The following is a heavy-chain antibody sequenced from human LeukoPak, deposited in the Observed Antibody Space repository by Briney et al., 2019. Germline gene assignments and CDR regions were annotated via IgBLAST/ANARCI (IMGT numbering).Heavy chain of an antibody. J-gene: IGHJ4*02. CDR3: AKDPEYSEGY. V-gene: IGHV3-66*01. Sequence: GGSLRLSCAASEFSVGSNYMTWVRQAPGKGLEWVSLIYSGGSTYYADSVKGRFTISRDNSKNTLYLQMNSLRAEDTAVYYCAKDPEYSEGYWGQGTLVTVSS. D-gene: IGHD5-18*01. CDR1: EFSVGSNY. CDR2: IYSGGST.